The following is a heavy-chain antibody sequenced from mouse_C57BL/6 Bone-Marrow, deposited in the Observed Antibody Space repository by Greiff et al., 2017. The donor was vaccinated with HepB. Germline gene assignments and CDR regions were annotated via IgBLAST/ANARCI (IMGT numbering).Heavy chain of an antibody. V-gene: IGHV1-81*01. Sequence: VKLQESGAELARPGASVKLSCKASGYTFTSYGISWVKQRTGQGLEWIGEIYPRSGNTYYNEKFKGEATLTADKSSSTAYMELRSLTSEDSAVYFCARPIYYGNYGDDYWGQGTTLTVSS. CDR2: IYPRSGNT. J-gene: IGHJ2*01. CDR3: ARPIYYGNYGDDY. D-gene: IGHD2-1*01. CDR1: GYTFTSYG.